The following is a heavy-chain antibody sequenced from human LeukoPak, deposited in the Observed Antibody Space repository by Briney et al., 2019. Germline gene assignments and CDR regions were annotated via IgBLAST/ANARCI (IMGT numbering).Heavy chain of an antibody. Sequence: VASVKVSCKTSGYTSTNYDINWVRQATGQGLEWMGWMNPYSGSTGYAQNFQGRVTMTRNTSINTAYMEMSSLTSEDTAVYYCARALDTTILLGGYWGQGTLVTVSS. D-gene: IGHD3-16*01. V-gene: IGHV1-8*01. CDR3: ARALDTTILLGGY. CDR1: GYTSTNYD. CDR2: MNPYSGST. J-gene: IGHJ4*02.